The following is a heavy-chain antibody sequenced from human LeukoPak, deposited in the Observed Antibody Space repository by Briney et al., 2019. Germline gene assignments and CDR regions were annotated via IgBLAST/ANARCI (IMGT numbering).Heavy chain of an antibody. CDR3: ARDRFPYDILTGQDY. CDR1: GFTFDDYG. D-gene: IGHD3-9*01. V-gene: IGHV3-20*04. Sequence: GGSLRPSCAASGFTFDDYGMSWVRQAPGKGLEWVSGINWNGGSTGYADSVKGRFTISRDNSKNTLYLQMNSLRREDTAMYYCARDRFPYDILTGQDYWGQGTLVTVSS. J-gene: IGHJ4*02. CDR2: INWNGGST.